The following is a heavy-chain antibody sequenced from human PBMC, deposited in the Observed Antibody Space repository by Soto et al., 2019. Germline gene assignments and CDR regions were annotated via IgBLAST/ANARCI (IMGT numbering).Heavy chain of an antibody. V-gene: IGHV3-53*02. J-gene: IGHJ6*02. CDR3: ARDYSSSRYYGMDV. CDR2: IYSGGSA. CDR1: GFTVSSNY. Sequence: EVQLVETGGGLIQPGGSLRLSCAASGFTVSSNYMSWVRQAPGKGLEWVSVIYSGGSAYYADSVKGRFTISRDNSKHTLYLQMTSLRAEDTAVYYCARDYSSSRYYGMDVWGQGTTVTVSS. D-gene: IGHD3-22*01.